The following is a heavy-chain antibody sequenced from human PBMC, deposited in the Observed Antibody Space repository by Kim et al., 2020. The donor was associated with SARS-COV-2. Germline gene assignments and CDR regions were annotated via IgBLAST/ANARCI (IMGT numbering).Heavy chain of an antibody. D-gene: IGHD5-18*01. V-gene: IGHV3-30*02. Sequence: GRFTISRDNSKNTLYLQMNSLRAEDTAVYYCAKVDTAMAGGDYYYYGMDVWGQGTTVTVSS. J-gene: IGHJ6*02. CDR3: AKVDTAMAGGDYYYYGMDV.